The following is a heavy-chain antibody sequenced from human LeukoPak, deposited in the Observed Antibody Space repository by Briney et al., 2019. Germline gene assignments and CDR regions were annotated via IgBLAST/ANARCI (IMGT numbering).Heavy chain of an antibody. D-gene: IGHD6-19*01. J-gene: IGHJ5*02. CDR3: ARDFLYSSGWYGWLDP. CDR1: GGSISSYY. CDR2: IYYSGST. Sequence: PSETLSLTCTVSGGSISSYYWSWIRQPPGKGLEWIGYIYYSGSTNYNPSLKSRVTISVDTSKNQFSLKLSSVTAADTAVYYCARDFLYSSGWYGWLDPWGQGTLVTVSS. V-gene: IGHV4-59*12.